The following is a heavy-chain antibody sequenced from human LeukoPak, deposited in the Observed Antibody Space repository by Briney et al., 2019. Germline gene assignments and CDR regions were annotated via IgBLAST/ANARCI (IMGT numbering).Heavy chain of an antibody. CDR3: ARGSLAPWFDP. CDR2: IKQDGSEK. D-gene: IGHD2-21*01. V-gene: IGHV3-7*04. CDR1: GFTLSSYS. Sequence: GGSLRLSCAASGFTLSSYSMSWVRQTPGKGLECVANIKQDGSEKFYVDSVKGRFAISRDNAKNSLDLQMNSLRAEDTAVYYCARGSLAPWFDPWGQGTLVTVSS. J-gene: IGHJ5*02.